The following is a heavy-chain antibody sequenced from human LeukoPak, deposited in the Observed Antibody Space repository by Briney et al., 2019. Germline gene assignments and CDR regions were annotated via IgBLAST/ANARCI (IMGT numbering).Heavy chain of an antibody. Sequence: GRSLRLSCAASGFTFSSYGMHWVRQAPGKGLEWVAVIWYGGSNKYYADSVKGRFTISRDNSKNTLYLQMNSLRAEDTAVYYCARDYPAYWGQGTLVTVSS. CDR3: ARDYPAY. V-gene: IGHV3-33*08. CDR1: GFTFSSYG. J-gene: IGHJ4*02. CDR2: IWYGGSNK.